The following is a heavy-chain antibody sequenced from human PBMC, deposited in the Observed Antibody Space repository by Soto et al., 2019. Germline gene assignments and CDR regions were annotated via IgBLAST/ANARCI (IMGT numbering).Heavy chain of an antibody. V-gene: IGHV3-15*07. CDR3: MHAGRE. Sequence: EVQLVEFGGGLVEPGGSLRVSCAASGLNFVNAYMSWVRQAPGKGLEWVARIKSNPDGGTAYYSAPVRGRFTISRVDSRETRYLHMRGLRVGDTGIYYCMHAGREGGQGTLITVSS. J-gene: IGHJ4*02. CDR2: IKSNPDGGTA. CDR1: GLNFVNAY.